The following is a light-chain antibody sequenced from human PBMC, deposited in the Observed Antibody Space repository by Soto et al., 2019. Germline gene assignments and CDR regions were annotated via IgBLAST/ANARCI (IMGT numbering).Light chain of an antibody. CDR3: QQYNSYPYT. Sequence: DLQMTQSPSTLSASVGDRVTITCRASQSISSWLAWYKQKPGKAPKLLIYDASSLESGVPSRFSDSGSGTEFTLTISSLQPDYFATYYCQQYNSYPYTVGQGTKLEI. CDR2: DAS. J-gene: IGKJ2*01. CDR1: QSISSW. V-gene: IGKV1-5*01.